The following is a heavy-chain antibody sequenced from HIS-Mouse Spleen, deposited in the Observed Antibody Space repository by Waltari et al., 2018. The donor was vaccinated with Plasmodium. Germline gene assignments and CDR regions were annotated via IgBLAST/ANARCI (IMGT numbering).Heavy chain of an antibody. CDR1: GSTCSSFA. D-gene: IGHD4-17*01. Sequence: QVQMVESGGGVVQPGRSLTLSCAACGSTCSSFAMRWVRQAPGKGLEWVAVISYDGSNKYYADSVKGRFTISRDNSQNALYLQMNSLRAEDTAVYYCACHGGSSFDYWGQGTLVTVSS. J-gene: IGHJ4*02. CDR2: ISYDGSNK. CDR3: ACHGGSSFDY. V-gene: IGHV3-30-3*01.